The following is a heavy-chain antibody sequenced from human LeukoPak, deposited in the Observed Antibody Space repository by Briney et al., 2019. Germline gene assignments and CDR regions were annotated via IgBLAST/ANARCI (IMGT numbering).Heavy chain of an antibody. J-gene: IGHJ6*03. V-gene: IGHV3-48*01. CDR3: ARGGYYYYYMDV. Sequence: GGSLGLSCAASGFTFNAYSMNWVRQATGKGLEWVSNIISRGDNTRYAASVKGRFTISRENAKNSLYLQMNSLRAGDTAVYYCARGGYYYYYMDVWGKGTTVTVSS. CDR1: GFTFNAYS. CDR2: IISRGDNT.